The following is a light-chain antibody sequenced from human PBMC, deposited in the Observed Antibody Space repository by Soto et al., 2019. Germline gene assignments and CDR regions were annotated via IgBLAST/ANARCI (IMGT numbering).Light chain of an antibody. V-gene: IGKV1-33*01. CDR1: HDISEY. CDR2: DAS. CDR3: QQYDNLLIT. J-gene: IGKJ5*01. Sequence: IVLTQSPPSLSASVGGRVTITCQASHDISEYLSWYQQKPGNAPKLLIYDASSSQTGAPSRFSGSGYGTYLNLTITTLEPEDFGAYYCQQYDNLLITFGQGTRLEIK.